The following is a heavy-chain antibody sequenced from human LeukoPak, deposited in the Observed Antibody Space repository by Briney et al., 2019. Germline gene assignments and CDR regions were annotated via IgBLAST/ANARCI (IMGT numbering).Heavy chain of an antibody. D-gene: IGHD2-15*01. CDR2: ISHSGST. V-gene: IGHV4-4*02. J-gene: IGHJ2*01. Sequence: SETLSLTCAVSGDSITNRNWWNWVRQPPGKGLEWIGEISHSGSTNYNPSLKSRVTISVDKSKNEFSLNLSSVTAADTAVYYCARDSPAYCSGGNCYNWYFDLWGRGTLVSVPS. CDR3: ARDSPAYCSGGNCYNWYFDL. CDR1: GDSITNRNW.